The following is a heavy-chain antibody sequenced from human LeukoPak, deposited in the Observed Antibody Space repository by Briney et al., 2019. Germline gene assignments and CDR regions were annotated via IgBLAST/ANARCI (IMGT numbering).Heavy chain of an antibody. Sequence: GGPLRLSCAASGFTFSSYGMHWVRQAPGKGLEWVAVIWYDGSNKYYADSVKGRFTISRDNSKNTLYLQMNSLRAEDTAVYYCARVRAGYCTSTSCYTGMDVWGQGTTVTVSS. CDR1: GFTFSSYG. CDR2: IWYDGSNK. J-gene: IGHJ6*02. CDR3: ARVRAGYCTSTSCYTGMDV. D-gene: IGHD2-2*01. V-gene: IGHV3-33*01.